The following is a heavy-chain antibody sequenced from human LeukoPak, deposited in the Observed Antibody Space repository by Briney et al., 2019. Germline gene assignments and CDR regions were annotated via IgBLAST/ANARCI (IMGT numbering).Heavy chain of an antibody. D-gene: IGHD5-18*01. V-gene: IGHV3-66*01. J-gene: IGHJ4*02. CDR1: GFTISANL. CDR2: MYSVGST. CDR3: ARDLSGYSYGFRGDL. Sequence: GGSLRLSCAASGFTISANLMSWVRQSPGKGLEWVSIMYSVGSTFYADSVKGRFTISRDPSKNSLDLQMDSLRVDDTAVYYCARDLSGYSYGFRGDLWGQGTLVTVSS.